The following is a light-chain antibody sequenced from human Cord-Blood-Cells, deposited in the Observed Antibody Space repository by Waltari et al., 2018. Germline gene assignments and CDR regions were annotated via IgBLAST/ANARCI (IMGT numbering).Light chain of an antibody. CDR2: DDS. Sequence: SYVLTQPPSVSVAPGKTARITCGGNNIGRKSVHWYQQKPGQAPVLVVYDDSDRPSGIPERLPGSNPGNPATLTISRVEAGDEADYYCQVWDSSSDHYVFGTGTKVTVL. CDR3: QVWDSSSDHYV. J-gene: IGLJ1*01. CDR1: NIGRKS. V-gene: IGLV3-21*03.